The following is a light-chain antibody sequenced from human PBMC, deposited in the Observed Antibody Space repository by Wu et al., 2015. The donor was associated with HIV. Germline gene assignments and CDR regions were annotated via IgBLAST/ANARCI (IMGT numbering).Light chain of an antibody. CDR3: QQYGSSLMYT. V-gene: IGKV3-20*01. CDR1: QSVLSNY. J-gene: IGKJ2*01. CDR2: GAS. Sequence: EIVLTQSPGTLSLSPGEGATLSCRASQSVLSNYLAWYQQRPGQSPRLLIYGASRRATGIPDRFSGSGSGTDFTLTISRMEPEDFAVYYCQQYGSSLMYTFGQGTKLEIK.